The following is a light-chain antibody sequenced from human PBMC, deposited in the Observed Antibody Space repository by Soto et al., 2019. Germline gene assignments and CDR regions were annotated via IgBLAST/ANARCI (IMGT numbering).Light chain of an antibody. CDR1: SSDVGGYNY. J-gene: IGLJ1*01. CDR3: CSHAGSYTYV. V-gene: IGLV2-11*01. Sequence: QSVLTQPRSVSGSPGQSLTISCTGTSSDVGGYNYVSWYQQYPGKVPKLMIYDVTKRPSGVPDRFSGSKSGNTASLTISGLQAEDEADYYCCSHAGSYTYVFGTG. CDR2: DVT.